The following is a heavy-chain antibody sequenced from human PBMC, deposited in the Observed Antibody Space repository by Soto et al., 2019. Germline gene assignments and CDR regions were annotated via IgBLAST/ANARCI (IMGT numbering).Heavy chain of an antibody. CDR2: ISYTGST. CDR1: GDSITSYY. D-gene: IGHD3-10*01. CDR3: ASVRELPVWFDP. Sequence: QVQLQESGPGLVKPSETLSLTCTVSGDSITSYYWSWIRQPPGKGLEWVGYISYTGSTIYNPSLESRATSSLDTSKNQVSLSLNSVTVADTAVYSCASVRELPVWFDPWGRGTLVTVSS. V-gene: IGHV4-59*13. J-gene: IGHJ5*02.